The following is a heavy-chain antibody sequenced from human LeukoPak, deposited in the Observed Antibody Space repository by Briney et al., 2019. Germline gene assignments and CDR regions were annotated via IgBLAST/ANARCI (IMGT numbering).Heavy chain of an antibody. CDR1: GYSLTDLS. D-gene: IGHD6-19*01. CDR2: INPNSGGT. CDR3: ARGIGSGWFYFDY. J-gene: IGHJ4*02. Sequence: ASVKVSCKVSGYSLTDLSMHWVRQAPGQGLEWMGWINPNSGGTNYAQKFQGRVTMTRDTSISTVYMELSRLRSDDTAVYYCARGIGSGWFYFDYWGQGTLVTVSS. V-gene: IGHV1-2*02.